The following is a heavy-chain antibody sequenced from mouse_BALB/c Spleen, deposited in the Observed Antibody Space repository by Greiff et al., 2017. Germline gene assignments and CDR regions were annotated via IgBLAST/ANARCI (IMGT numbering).Heavy chain of an antibody. CDR2: IDPENGNT. J-gene: IGHJ4*01. CDR3: ARECSRNAMDY. V-gene: IGHV14-1*02. D-gene: IGHD6-1*01. CDR1: GFTFNDYY. Sequence: EVQLQQSGAELVRPGASVKLSCKASGFTFNDYYMHWVKQRPEQGLEWIGWIDPENGNTTYDSKFQGKASITADTSSNTAYLQLSSLTSEDTAVYYCARECSRNAMDYWGQGTSVTVSS.